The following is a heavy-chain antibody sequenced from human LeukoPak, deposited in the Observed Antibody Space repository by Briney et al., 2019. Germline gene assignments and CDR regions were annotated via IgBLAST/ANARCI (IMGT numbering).Heavy chain of an antibody. J-gene: IGHJ3*02. V-gene: IGHV3-23*01. CDR2: ISGSGGST. CDR3: AKPAGDAVDTAMADAFDI. CDR1: GFTFSSYA. Sequence: GGSLRLSCAASGFTFSSYAMSWVRQAPGKGLEWVSAISGSGGSTYYADSVKGRFTISRDNSKNTLYLQMNSLRAEDTAVYYCAKPAGDAVDTAMADAFDIWGQGTMVTVSS. D-gene: IGHD5-18*01.